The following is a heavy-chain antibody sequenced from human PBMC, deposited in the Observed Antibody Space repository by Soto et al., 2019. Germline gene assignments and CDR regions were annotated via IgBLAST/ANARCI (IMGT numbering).Heavy chain of an antibody. D-gene: IGHD4-17*01. CDR3: ARGDATKIVVTTYYGMDV. Sequence: QVQLVQSGAEVKKPGSSVKVSCKASGGTLSNYGISWVRQAPGQGLEWMGGIILVFGTANYAQKFQGRVTLTPDESKTTVYLDVSRLRSDDTAVYYCARGDATKIVVTTYYGMDVWGQGTTVTVSS. J-gene: IGHJ6*02. CDR1: GGTLSNYG. CDR2: IILVFGTA. V-gene: IGHV1-69*05.